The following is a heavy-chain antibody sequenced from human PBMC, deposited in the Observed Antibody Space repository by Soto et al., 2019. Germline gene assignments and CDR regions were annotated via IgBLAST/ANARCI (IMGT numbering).Heavy chain of an antibody. CDR1: GLTFSSYA. CDR2: INTDESSR. J-gene: IGHJ4*02. D-gene: IGHD2-2*01. V-gene: IGHV3-74*01. CDR3: VLFNSTSGYDY. Sequence: GGSLRLSCSASGLTFSSYAMSWVRPAPGKGLVWVSRINTDESSRSYADAVKGRFTISRDNAKNILYLQMTSLRVEDTAVYYCVLFNSTSGYDYWGQGTLVTVSS.